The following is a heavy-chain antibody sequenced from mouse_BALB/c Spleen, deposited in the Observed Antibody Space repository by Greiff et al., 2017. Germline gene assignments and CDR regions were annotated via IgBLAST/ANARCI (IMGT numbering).Heavy chain of an antibody. CDR2: ISSGSSTI. Sequence: EVQGVESGGGLVQPGGSRKLSCAASGFTFSSFGMHWVRQAPEKGLEWVAYISSGSSTIYYADTVKGRFTISRDNPKNTLFLQMTSLRSEDTAMYYCASSDYWGQGTSVTVSS. CDR1: GFTFSSFG. J-gene: IGHJ4*01. V-gene: IGHV5-17*02. CDR3: ASSDY.